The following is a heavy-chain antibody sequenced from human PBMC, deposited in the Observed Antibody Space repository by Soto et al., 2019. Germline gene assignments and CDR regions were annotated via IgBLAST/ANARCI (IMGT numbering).Heavy chain of an antibody. Sequence: GGSLRLSCAASGFTFSSYSMNWVRQAPGKGLEWVSSISSSSSYIYYADSVKGRFTTSSDSSRTTVYLQMNSLRPDDAAVYSCATWHLQEHAYDIWGQGTMVTVSS. V-gene: IGHV3-21*04. CDR2: ISSSSSYI. CDR1: GFTFSSYS. J-gene: IGHJ3*02. D-gene: IGHD1-1*01. CDR3: ATWHLQEHAYDI.